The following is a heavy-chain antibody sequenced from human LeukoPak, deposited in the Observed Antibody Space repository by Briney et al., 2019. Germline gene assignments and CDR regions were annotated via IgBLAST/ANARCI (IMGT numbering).Heavy chain of an antibody. CDR2: ISSSSSYI. V-gene: IGHV3-21*01. J-gene: IGHJ4*02. Sequence: PGGSLRLSCAASGFTFSDYSMNWVRQAPGKGLEWVSSISSSSSYIFYADSVRGRFSISRDNAKNSLYLQMNSLRAEDTAVYYCARDLYRIVVVPHYFDYWGQGTLVTVSS. D-gene: IGHD3-22*01. CDR1: GFTFSDYS. CDR3: ARDLYRIVVVPHYFDY.